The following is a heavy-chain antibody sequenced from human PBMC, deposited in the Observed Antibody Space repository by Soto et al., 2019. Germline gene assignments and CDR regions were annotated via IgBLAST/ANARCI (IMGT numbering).Heavy chain of an antibody. J-gene: IGHJ4*02. Sequence: EVQLVESGGGLVQPGGSLRLSCAASGFTFSSYAMNWVRQAPGKGLEYVSVISGNGGSIYYANSVKGRFTISRDNFKNLLYLQMGSLRAEDMAVYYCARRGYGLYFDYWGQGTLVTVSS. D-gene: IGHD3-10*01. CDR1: GFTFSSYA. V-gene: IGHV3-64*01. CDR3: ARRGYGLYFDY. CDR2: ISGNGGSI.